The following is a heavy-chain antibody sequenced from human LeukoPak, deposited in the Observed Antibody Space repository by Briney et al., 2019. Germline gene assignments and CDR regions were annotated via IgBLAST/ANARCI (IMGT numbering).Heavy chain of an antibody. V-gene: IGHV3-30*02. D-gene: IGHD3-3*01. Sequence: SGGSLRLSCAASGFTFSNYGMHWVRQAPGKGLEWVAFIRYDGSNKYYADSVKGRFTISRDNSKNTLYLQMDSLRAEDTAIYYCARGGITIFGVVGAWFDPWGQGTLVTVSS. CDR2: IRYDGSNK. J-gene: IGHJ5*02. CDR3: ARGGITIFGVVGAWFDP. CDR1: GFTFSNYG.